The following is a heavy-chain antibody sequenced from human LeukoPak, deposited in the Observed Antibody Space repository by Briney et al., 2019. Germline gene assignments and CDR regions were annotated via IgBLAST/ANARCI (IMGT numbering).Heavy chain of an antibody. V-gene: IGHV3-74*01. D-gene: IGHD3-3*01. Sequence: GSLRLPCAASGFTFSTSWMHWVRQVPGKGLVWVSRINSDGRGTDYADSVKGRFTISRDNTKNTLYLQMNSLRADDTAVYYCAHTVWSGNYFDYWGQGTLVTVSS. CDR1: GFTFSTSW. CDR3: AHTVWSGNYFDY. CDR2: INSDGRGT. J-gene: IGHJ4*02.